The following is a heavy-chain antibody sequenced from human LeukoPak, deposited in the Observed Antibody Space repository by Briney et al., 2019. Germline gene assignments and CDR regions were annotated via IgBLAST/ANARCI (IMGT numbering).Heavy chain of an antibody. CDR1: GFTFSSYA. CDR3: ARRGSYGSYYFDY. J-gene: IGHJ4*02. D-gene: IGHD1-26*01. V-gene: IGHV3-30-3*01. Sequence: GGCLRLSCAASGFTFSSYAMHWVRQAPDKGLEWVAVISHDVSNKNYADSVKGRFTISRDSSKNTLYLQINSLRAEDTAVYYCARRGSYGSYYFDYWGQGTLVTVSS. CDR2: ISHDVSNK.